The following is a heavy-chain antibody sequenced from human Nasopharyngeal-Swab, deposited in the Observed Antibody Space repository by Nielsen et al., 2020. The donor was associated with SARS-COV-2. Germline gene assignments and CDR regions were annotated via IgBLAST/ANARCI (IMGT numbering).Heavy chain of an antibody. CDR3: ARDSSSSWYDALGYYYYYYTDV. CDR2: ISYDGSNK. V-gene: IGHV3-30-3*01. J-gene: IGHJ6*03. CDR1: GFTFCSYA. D-gene: IGHD6-13*01. Sequence: GESLKISCAASGFTFCSYAMHWFRQAPGKGLEWVAVISYDGSNKYYADSVKGRFTISRDNSRNTLYLQMNSLRAEDTAVYYCARDSSSSWYDALGYYYYYYTDVWGKGTTFTVSS.